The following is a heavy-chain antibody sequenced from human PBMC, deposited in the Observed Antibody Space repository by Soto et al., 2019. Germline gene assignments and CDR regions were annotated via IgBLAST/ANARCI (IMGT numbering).Heavy chain of an antibody. CDR3: ERDSVTTVTTRSFDY. D-gene: IGHD4-17*01. J-gene: IGHJ4*02. Sequence: PSETLSLTCTVSGGSISSSSYYWGCIRQPPGKGLEWILSIYYSGSTYYNPSLKSRVTISVDTSKNHFSLKLSSVTAADKAVYYCERDSVTTVTTRSFDYWGQGTLVPVSS. CDR2: IYYSGST. CDR1: GGSISSSSYY. V-gene: IGHV4-39*02.